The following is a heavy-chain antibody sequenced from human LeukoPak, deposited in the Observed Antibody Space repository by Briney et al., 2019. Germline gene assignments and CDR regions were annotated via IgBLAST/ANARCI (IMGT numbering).Heavy chain of an antibody. CDR1: GCTFTSYY. Sequence: ASVKVSCKASGCTFTSYYMHWVRQAPGQGLEWMGIINPSGGSTSYAQKFQGRVTMTRDTSTSTVYMELSSLRSEDTAVYYCARAESVRGVFDYWGQGTLVTVSS. J-gene: IGHJ4*02. CDR2: INPSGGST. CDR3: ARAESVRGVFDY. V-gene: IGHV1-46*01. D-gene: IGHD3-10*02.